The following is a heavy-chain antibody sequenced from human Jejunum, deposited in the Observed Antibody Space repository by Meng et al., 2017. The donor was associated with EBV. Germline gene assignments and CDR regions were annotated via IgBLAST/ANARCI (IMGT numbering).Heavy chain of an antibody. CDR2: MNPSSDDT. V-gene: IGHV1-8*01. Sequence: QVQLVKSGVEVKKPGASVKVSCKASGYTFTSNDINWVRQATGQGLEWIGWMNPSSDDTGFAQKFQGRVTVTRDNSINTAYMELSSLTSDDTAVYYCARAVGAAGSMVNFDYWGQGTLVTVSS. CDR3: ARAVGAAGSMVNFDY. J-gene: IGHJ4*02. CDR1: GYTFTSND. D-gene: IGHD6-13*01.